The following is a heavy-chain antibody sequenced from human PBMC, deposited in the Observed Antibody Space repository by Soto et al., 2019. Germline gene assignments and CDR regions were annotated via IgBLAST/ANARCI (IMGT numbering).Heavy chain of an antibody. V-gene: IGHV1-18*01. CDR1: GYTFTHFY. CDR2: ISPHNFNT. D-gene: IGHD3-9*01. Sequence: QVPLEQSGAEVKKPGDSVKVSCKASGYTFTHFYITWVRQAPGQGLEWMGAISPHNFNTNFAQKFQGRVTLTTDTSTNTAYMGLRSLTSDDTAVYYCARDEGGYDILTGYYKAHHFDYWGQGVLVTVSS. CDR3: ARDEGGYDILTGYYKAHHFDY. J-gene: IGHJ4*02.